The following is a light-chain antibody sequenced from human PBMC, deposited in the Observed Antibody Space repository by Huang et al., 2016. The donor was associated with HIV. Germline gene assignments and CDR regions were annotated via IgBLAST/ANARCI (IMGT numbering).Light chain of an antibody. Sequence: DIQMTQSPSSLSASVGDRVTITCQASQDISNYLNWYQQKPGKAPKVLIYDASTLETGVPSRFSGSGSGTDFTFTITNPQSEDIATYYCQQSEKLPITFGGGTKVEIK. CDR1: QDISNY. CDR3: QQSEKLPIT. V-gene: IGKV1-33*01. CDR2: DAS. J-gene: IGKJ4*01.